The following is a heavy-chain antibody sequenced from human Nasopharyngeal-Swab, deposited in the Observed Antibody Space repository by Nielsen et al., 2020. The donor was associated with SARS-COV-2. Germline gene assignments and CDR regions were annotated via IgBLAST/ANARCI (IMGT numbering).Heavy chain of an antibody. CDR2: ISGSGGST. J-gene: IGHJ4*02. Sequence: GGSLTLSCAASGFTFSSYAMGWVRQAPGKGLEWVSAISGSGGSTYYADSVKGRFTISRDNSKNTLYLQMNSLRAEDTAVYYCAKDRHHSTMIVVVTYYFDYWGQGTLVTVSS. D-gene: IGHD3-22*01. CDR1: GFTFSSYA. CDR3: AKDRHHSTMIVVVTYYFDY. V-gene: IGHV3-23*01.